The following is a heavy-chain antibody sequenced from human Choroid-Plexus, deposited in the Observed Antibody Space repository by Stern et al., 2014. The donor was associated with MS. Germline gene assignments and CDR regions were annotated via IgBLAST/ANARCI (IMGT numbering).Heavy chain of an antibody. J-gene: IGHJ4*02. V-gene: IGHV3-30*18. D-gene: IGHD2-8*02. CDR1: GFTFSTYG. Sequence: VHLVESGGGVVQPGRSLRLSCAASGFTFSTYGMHWVRQAPGKGLEAVAMISYEGSRKYYADSAKGRFTISRDDSKNALYLQMNSLREEDTAVYYCAKDRRLRLVSGGSPVHYWGQGTLVTVSS. CDR2: ISYEGSRK. CDR3: AKDRRLRLVSGGSPVHY.